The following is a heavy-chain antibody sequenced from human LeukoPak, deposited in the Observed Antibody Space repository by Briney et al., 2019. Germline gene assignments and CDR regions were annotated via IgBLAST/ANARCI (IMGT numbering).Heavy chain of an antibody. J-gene: IGHJ4*02. V-gene: IGHV3-23*01. Sequence: GGSLRLSCAASGFTFSSIAMSWVRQAPGKGLEWVSAISGSGGSTYYADSVKGRFTISRDNSKNTLYLQMNSLRAEDTAVYYCARQSITMVRGPGGYWGQGTLVTVSS. CDR3: ARQSITMVRGPGGY. CDR2: ISGSGGST. CDR1: GFTFSSIA. D-gene: IGHD3-10*01.